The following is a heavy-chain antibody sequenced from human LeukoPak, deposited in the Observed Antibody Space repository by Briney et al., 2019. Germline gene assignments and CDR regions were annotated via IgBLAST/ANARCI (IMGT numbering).Heavy chain of an antibody. CDR2: INHSGST. D-gene: IGHD3-3*01. V-gene: IGHV4-34*01. Sequence: SETLSLTCAVYGGSFSGYYWSWIRQPPGKGPEWIGEINHSGSTNYNPSLKSRVTISVDTSKNQFSLKLSSVTAADTAVYYCAREGIYDFWSGYYLGADYWGQGTLVTVSS. J-gene: IGHJ4*02. CDR1: GGSFSGYY. CDR3: AREGIYDFWSGYYLGADY.